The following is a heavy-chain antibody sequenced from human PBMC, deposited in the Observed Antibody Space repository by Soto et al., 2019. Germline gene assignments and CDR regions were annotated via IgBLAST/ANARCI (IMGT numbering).Heavy chain of an antibody. CDR2: IYYSGST. J-gene: IGHJ2*01. V-gene: IGHV4-31*03. Sequence: QVQLQESGPGLVKPSQTLSLTCTVSGGSISSGGYYWSWIRQHPGKGLEWIGYIYYSGSTYYNPSLKSRVTISVYTSKNQFSLKLSSVTAADSAVYYCARGIAAAGWGRSLWYFDLWGRGTLVTVSS. CDR1: GGSISSGGYY. CDR3: ARGIAAAGWGRSLWYFDL. D-gene: IGHD6-13*01.